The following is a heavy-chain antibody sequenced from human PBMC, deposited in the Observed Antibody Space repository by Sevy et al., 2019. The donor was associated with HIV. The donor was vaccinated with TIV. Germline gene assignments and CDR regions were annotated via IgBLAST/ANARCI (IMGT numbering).Heavy chain of an antibody. Sequence: GGSLRLSCAASGFTFSSYSMHWVRQAPGKGLEWVSSISSSSTYIYYADSVKGRFTISGDNAMNSLYLQMNSLRAEDTAVYYCARGPDYYDRSGYYYQWGQVTLVTVSS. CDR1: GFTFSSYS. CDR2: ISSSSTYI. J-gene: IGHJ4*02. CDR3: ARGPDYYDRSGYYYQ. V-gene: IGHV3-21*01. D-gene: IGHD3-22*01.